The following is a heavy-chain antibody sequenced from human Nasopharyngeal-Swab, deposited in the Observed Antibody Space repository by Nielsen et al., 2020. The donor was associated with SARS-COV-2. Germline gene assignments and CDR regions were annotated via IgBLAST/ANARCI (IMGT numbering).Heavy chain of an antibody. CDR2: IWYDGSNK. V-gene: IGHV3-33*01. J-gene: IGHJ4*02. Sequence: GGSLRLSCAASGFTFSSYGMHWVRQAPGKGLEWVAVIWYDGSNKYYADSVKGRFTISRDNSKNTLYPQMNSLRAEDTAVYYCARDIGVGATPQDYWGQGTLVTVSS. CDR1: GFTFSSYG. D-gene: IGHD1-26*01. CDR3: ARDIGVGATPQDY.